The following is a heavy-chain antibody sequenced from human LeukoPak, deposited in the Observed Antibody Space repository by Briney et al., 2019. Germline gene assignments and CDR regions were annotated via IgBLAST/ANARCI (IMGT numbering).Heavy chain of an antibody. CDR1: GYTFTGYY. V-gene: IGHV1-2*02. J-gene: IGHJ4*02. D-gene: IGHD2-15*01. CDR3: ASLLGYCSGGSCSPYYFDY. CDR2: ISPNSGGT. Sequence: ASVKVSCKASGYTFTGYYMHWVRQAPGQGLEWMGWISPNSGGTNYAQKFQGRATMTRDTSISTAYMELSRLRSGDTAVYYCASLLGYCSGGSCSPYYFDYWGQGTLVTVSS.